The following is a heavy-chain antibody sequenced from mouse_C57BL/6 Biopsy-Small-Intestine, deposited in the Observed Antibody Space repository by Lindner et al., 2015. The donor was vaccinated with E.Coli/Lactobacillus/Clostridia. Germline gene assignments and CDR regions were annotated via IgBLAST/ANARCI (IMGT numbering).Heavy chain of an antibody. V-gene: IGHV1-82*01. D-gene: IGHD2-3*01. CDR1: GYAFSSSW. Sequence: VQLQESGPELVKPGASVKISCKASGYAFSSSWMNWVKQRPGKGLEWIGRIYPGDGDTNYNGKFKGKATLTADKSSSTAYMQLSSLTSEDSAVYFCARWDGPLFYAMDYWGQGTSATVSS. CDR3: ARWDGPLFYAMDY. CDR2: IYPGDGDT. J-gene: IGHJ4*01.